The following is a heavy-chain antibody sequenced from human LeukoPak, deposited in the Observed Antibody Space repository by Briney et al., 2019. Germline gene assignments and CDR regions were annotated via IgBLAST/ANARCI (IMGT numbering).Heavy chain of an antibody. Sequence: DPSETLSLTCTVSGGSISSGGYYWSCIRQHPGKGLEWIGYIYYSGSTYYNPSLKSRVTISVDTSKNQFSLKLSSVTAADTAVYYCAREHGPTYYYDSSGPRWFDPWGQGTLVTVSS. CDR1: GGSISSGGYY. CDR2: IYYSGST. V-gene: IGHV4-31*03. CDR3: AREHGPTYYYDSSGPRWFDP. J-gene: IGHJ5*02. D-gene: IGHD3-22*01.